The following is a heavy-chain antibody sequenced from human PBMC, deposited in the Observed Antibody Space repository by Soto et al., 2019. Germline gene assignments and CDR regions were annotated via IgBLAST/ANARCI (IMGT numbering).Heavy chain of an antibody. V-gene: IGHV3-23*01. Sequence: EVKLLESGGGLVQPGGSLRLSCAASGFTFTSYVMTWVRQAPGKGLEWVSTVSTYGGSTYYADSVKGRFTISRDNSKNRLYLEINSLRGEDTAVYYCAKSPYSSSSGGLDDWGQGTPVTVSS. J-gene: IGHJ4*02. D-gene: IGHD6-6*01. CDR2: VSTYGGST. CDR1: GFTFTSYV. CDR3: AKSPYSSSSGGLDD.